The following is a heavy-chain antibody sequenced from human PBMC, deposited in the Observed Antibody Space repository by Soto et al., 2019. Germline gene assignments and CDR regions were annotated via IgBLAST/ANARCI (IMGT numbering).Heavy chain of an antibody. CDR1: GFTFSSFV. D-gene: IGHD2-8*01. J-gene: IGHJ4*02. V-gene: IGHV3-23*01. Sequence: PGGSLRLSCAASGFTFSSFVMSWVRQAPGDGLEWISAIGGGGDVTYYANSVKGRFTISRDNSKNTLYLQMVSLRAEDTAIYYCAKGWQPSSNRGSCRYFDSWGRGTLVTVSS. CDR3: AKGWQPSSNRGSCRYFDS. CDR2: IGGGGDVT.